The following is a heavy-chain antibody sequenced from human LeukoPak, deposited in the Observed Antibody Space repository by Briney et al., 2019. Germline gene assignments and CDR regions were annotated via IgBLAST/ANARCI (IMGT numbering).Heavy chain of an antibody. CDR2: ITSSGGTM. Sequence: GGSLRLSCAGSGFNFSTYEMNWVRQPPGKGLEWLSYITSSGGTMYYAESVKGRFTISRDNAKNSVYLQMNNLRAEDTAVCYCAREDYWGQGTLVTVSS. CDR3: AREDY. V-gene: IGHV3-48*03. CDR1: GFNFSTYE. J-gene: IGHJ4*02.